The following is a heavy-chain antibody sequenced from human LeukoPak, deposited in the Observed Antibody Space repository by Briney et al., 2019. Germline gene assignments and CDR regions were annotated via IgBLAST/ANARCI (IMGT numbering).Heavy chain of an antibody. CDR3: ARCGYYDSSGYDGCDAFDI. V-gene: IGHV4-59*01. D-gene: IGHD3-22*01. J-gene: IGHJ3*02. CDR1: GGSISSYY. CDR2: IYYSGST. Sequence: SETLSLTCTVSGGSISSYYWSWIRQPPGKGLEWIGYIYYSGSTNYNPSLKSRVTISVDTSKNQFSLKLSSVTAADTDVYYCARCGYYDSSGYDGCDAFDIWGQGTMVTVSS.